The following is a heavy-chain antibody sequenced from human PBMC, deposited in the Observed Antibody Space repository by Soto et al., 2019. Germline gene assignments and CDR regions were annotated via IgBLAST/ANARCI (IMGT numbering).Heavy chain of an antibody. CDR3: ARDLGGLPSSSGSYNGLDV. Sequence: PSETLSLTCTVSGGSLSSRGYYWGWIRQLPGKGLEWIGYIYYSGSTYYNPSLRSRVTMSVGTSKNQFSLKLRSVTAADTAVYYCARDLGGLPSSSGSYNGLDVWGQGTTVTVSS. D-gene: IGHD3-10*01. CDR2: IYYSGST. J-gene: IGHJ6*02. V-gene: IGHV4-31*03. CDR1: GGSLSSRGYY.